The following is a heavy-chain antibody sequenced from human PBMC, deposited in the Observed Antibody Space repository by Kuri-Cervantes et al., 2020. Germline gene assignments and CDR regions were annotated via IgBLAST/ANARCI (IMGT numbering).Heavy chain of an antibody. D-gene: IGHD2-21*02. CDR1: GYTFSTYG. J-gene: IGHJ5*02. V-gene: IGHV1-18*01. CDR3: ARDLRGGGDAPYWFDP. Sequence: ASVKVSCKASGYTFSTYGVSWVRQAPGQGLEWMGWIAAYNNETKYTQKFQGRVTITTDESTSTAYMELSSLRSEDTAVYYCARDLRGGGDAPYWFDPWGQGTLVTVSS. CDR2: IAAYNNET.